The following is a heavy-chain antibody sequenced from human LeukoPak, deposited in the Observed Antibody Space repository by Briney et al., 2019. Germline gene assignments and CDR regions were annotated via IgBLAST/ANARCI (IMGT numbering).Heavy chain of an antibody. V-gene: IGHV4-4*07. Sequence: SETLSLTCTVSGGSISNYYWSWIRQPAGKGLEWIGRIYISGSTNYNPSLKSRVTMSVDTSKNQFSLKLDSVTAADTAVYYCARDVRRSSSSSNSYYYYMDVWGKGTTVTVSS. CDR2: IYISGST. CDR3: ARDVRRSSSSSNSYYYYMDV. CDR1: GGSISNYY. J-gene: IGHJ6*03. D-gene: IGHD6-6*01.